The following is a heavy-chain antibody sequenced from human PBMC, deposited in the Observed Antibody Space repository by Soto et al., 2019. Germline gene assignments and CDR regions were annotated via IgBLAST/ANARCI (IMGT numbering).Heavy chain of an antibody. D-gene: IGHD3-10*01. V-gene: IGHV5-51*01. CDR2: IYPGDSDT. Sequence: PEASLNICCKGSGYSFTTNWIGWLRQLPEKVLECMGIIYPGDSDTRYSPSFQGQVTISADKSISTAYLQWSSLKASDTAMYYCSGVRGVRNWFDPLRHGTLVSVSA. CDR3: SGVRGVRNWFDP. J-gene: IGHJ5*02. CDR1: GYSFTTNW.